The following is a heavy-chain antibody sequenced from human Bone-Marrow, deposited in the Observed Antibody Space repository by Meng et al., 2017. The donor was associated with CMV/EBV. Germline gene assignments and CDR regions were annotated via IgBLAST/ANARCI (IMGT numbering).Heavy chain of an antibody. D-gene: IGHD2-2*01. Sequence: ASVKVSCKASGYTFTTYDINWVRQATGQGLQWMGWMNPNSGNTVYAQKFQGRVTLTRVTSISTAYMELSSLTSDDTAVYYCARTRIEVEPDGRKIKYYNYGMDVWGQGTTVTVSS. CDR3: ARTRIEVEPDGRKIKYYNYGMDV. CDR2: MNPNSGNT. CDR1: GYTFTTYD. J-gene: IGHJ6*02. V-gene: IGHV1-8*01.